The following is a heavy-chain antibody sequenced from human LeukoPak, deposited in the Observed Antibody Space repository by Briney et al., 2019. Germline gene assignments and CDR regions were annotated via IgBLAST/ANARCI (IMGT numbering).Heavy chain of an antibody. Sequence: GASVKVSCKASGGTFSSYAISWVRQAPGQRLEWMGRIIPILGIANYAQKFQGRVTITADKSTSTAYMELSSLRSEDTAVYYCARDKSGSYREAAFDIWGQGTMVTVSS. V-gene: IGHV1-69*04. D-gene: IGHD1-26*01. CDR2: IIPILGIA. CDR1: GGTFSSYA. J-gene: IGHJ3*02. CDR3: ARDKSGSYREAAFDI.